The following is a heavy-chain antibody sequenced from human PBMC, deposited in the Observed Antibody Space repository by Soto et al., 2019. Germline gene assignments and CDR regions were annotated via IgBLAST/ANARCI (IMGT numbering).Heavy chain of an antibody. CDR2: IHGTRSII. D-gene: IGHD3-16*01. CDR1: GFTFSIHA. CDR3: ARDARNADYDY. Sequence: EVQLVESGGGLVQPGGSLRLSCEVSGFTFSIHAMNWVRQAPGKGLEWVAYIHGTRSIIYYADSVKGRFTISRDNAKNSLFLQMDSLRDADTAVYYCARDARNADYDYWGQGTLVTVSS. J-gene: IGHJ4*02. V-gene: IGHV3-48*02.